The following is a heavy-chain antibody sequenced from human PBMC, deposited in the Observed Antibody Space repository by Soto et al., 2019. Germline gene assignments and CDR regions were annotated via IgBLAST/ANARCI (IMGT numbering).Heavy chain of an antibody. CDR1: GGTFSTYA. Sequence: QVQLVQSGAEVKKPGSSVKVSCKAPGGTFSTYAISWVRQAPGQGLEWMGGVIPIFGTPKYAQKFQGRVTMTADESTSTGYTALRSLRSEDTAVYYRARSQGGSSSLDIVNDYYYGLDVWGQGSRVPVCS. CDR2: VIPIFGTP. CDR3: ARSQGGSSSLDIVNDYYYGLDV. D-gene: IGHD2-15*01. J-gene: IGHJ6*02. V-gene: IGHV1-69*01.